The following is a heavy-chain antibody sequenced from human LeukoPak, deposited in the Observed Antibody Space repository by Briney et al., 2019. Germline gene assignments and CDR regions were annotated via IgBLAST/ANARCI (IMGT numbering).Heavy chain of an antibody. CDR1: GFTFDDYA. V-gene: IGHV3-43D*03. CDR3: AKDSSPRIPYYYYYYMDV. J-gene: IGHJ6*03. D-gene: IGHD1-14*01. Sequence: PGGSLRLSCAASGFTFDDYAMHWVRQAPGKGLEWVSLISWDGGSTYYADSVKGRFTISRDNSKNSLYLQMNSLRAEDTAWYYCAKDSSPRIPYYYYYYMDVWGKGTTVTVSS. CDR2: ISWDGGST.